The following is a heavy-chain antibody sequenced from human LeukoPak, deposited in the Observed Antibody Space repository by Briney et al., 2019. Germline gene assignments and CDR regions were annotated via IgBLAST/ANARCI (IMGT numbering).Heavy chain of an antibody. CDR1: GFTFSSYW. D-gene: IGHD4-4*01. J-gene: IGHJ4*02. Sequence: GGSLRLSCAASGFTFSSYWMGWVRQAPGKGLEWVANINQDGSEKYYVDSVKGRFTISRDNAKNSLYLQMNSLRAEDTAVYYCAREGYSNYGAPAFDYWGQGTLVTVSS. V-gene: IGHV3-7*01. CDR3: AREGYSNYGAPAFDY. CDR2: INQDGSEK.